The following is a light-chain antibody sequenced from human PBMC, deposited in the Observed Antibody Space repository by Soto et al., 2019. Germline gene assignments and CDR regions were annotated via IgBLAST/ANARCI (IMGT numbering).Light chain of an antibody. Sequence: EIVLTQSPGTLSLAPGESATLSCRASQSVSSSYLAWYQQKPGQAPRLLIYGASSRAIGIPDRISGGGSGTDFTLTITRLEPEDFAVYYCHQYGSSPRSFGQGTKVEIK. CDR2: GAS. J-gene: IGKJ1*01. CDR1: QSVSSSY. CDR3: HQYGSSPRS. V-gene: IGKV3-20*01.